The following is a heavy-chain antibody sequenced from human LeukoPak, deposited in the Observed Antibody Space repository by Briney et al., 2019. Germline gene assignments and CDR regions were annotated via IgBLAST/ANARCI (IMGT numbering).Heavy chain of an antibody. V-gene: IGHV3-21*01. D-gene: IGHD6-13*01. CDR1: GFTFSSYS. J-gene: IGHJ4*02. CDR2: ISSSSSYI. CDR3: ARVGSSSWKIDY. Sequence: GGSLRLSCVASGFTFSSYSMKWVRQAPGKGLEWVSSISSSSSYIDYADSVKGRFTISRDNAKNSLYLQMKSLRAEDTAVYYCARVGSSSWKIDYWGQGTLVTVSS.